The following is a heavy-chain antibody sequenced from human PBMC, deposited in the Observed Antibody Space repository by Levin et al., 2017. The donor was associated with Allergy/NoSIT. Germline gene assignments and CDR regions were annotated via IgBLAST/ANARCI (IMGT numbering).Heavy chain of an antibody. CDR3: AKEMGEDIVVVPAARENYYYYGMDG. CDR1: GFTFDDYA. J-gene: IGHJ6*02. V-gene: IGHV3-9*01. CDR2: ISWNSGSI. D-gene: IGHD2-2*01. Sequence: TGGSLRLSCAASGFTFDDYAMHWVRQAPGKGLEWVSGISWNSGSIGYADSVKGRFTISRDNAKNSLYLQMNSLRAEDTALYYCAKEMGEDIVVVPAARENYYYYGMDGWGQGTTVTVSS.